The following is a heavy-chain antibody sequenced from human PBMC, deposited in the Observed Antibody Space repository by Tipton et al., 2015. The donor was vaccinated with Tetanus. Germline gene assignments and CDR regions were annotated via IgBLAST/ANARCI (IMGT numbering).Heavy chain of an antibody. CDR1: GGSVSGNY. J-gene: IGHJ4*02. V-gene: IGHV4-34*01. CDR2: TNPRGST. Sequence: AGLVKPSETLSLNCTVYGGSVSGNYWNWIRQPPGMGLEWIGETNPRGSTNYNPSLKSRVTISVDTSKNHFSLRLSSVTAAETAVYYCAEGRRFCSSNSCHEYYFDSWGRGTLVTVSS. D-gene: IGHD2-2*01. CDR3: AEGRRFCSSNSCHEYYFDS.